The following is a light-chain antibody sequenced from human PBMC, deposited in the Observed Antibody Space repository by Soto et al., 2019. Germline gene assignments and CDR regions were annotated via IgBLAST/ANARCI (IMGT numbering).Light chain of an antibody. CDR3: TSYAGSNSLL. V-gene: IGLV2-8*01. CDR1: RRDIGGYDH. Sequence: QSALTQPPSASGSPGQSVTVSCTGTRRDIGGYDHVSWYQQHPGKAPKLMIFEVSKRPSGVPDRFSASKSGNTASLTVSGLQAEDEAAYYCTSYAGSNSLLFGGGTKLTVL. J-gene: IGLJ2*01. CDR2: EVS.